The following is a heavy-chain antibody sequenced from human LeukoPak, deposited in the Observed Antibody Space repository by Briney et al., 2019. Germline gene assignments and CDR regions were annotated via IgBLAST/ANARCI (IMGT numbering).Heavy chain of an antibody. J-gene: IGHJ5*02. CDR2: IYFTGST. D-gene: IGHD2-8*01. CDR3: ARRYCTDGVCYLVS. CDR1: GGSIISYY. V-gene: IGHV4-59*12. Sequence: SETLSLTCTVSGGSIISYYWSWIRQPPGKGLEWIGYIYFTGSTNYNPSLKSRVTMSVDTSNNQFSLKLSSVTAADTAVYYCARRYCTDGVCYLVSWGQGTLVTVSS.